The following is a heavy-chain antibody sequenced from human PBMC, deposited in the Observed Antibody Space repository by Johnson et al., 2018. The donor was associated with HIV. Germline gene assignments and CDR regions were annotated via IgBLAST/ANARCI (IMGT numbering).Heavy chain of an antibody. J-gene: IGHJ3*02. CDR3: ARDLGNWDSPRSAVDI. V-gene: IGHV3-9*01. Sequence: VQLVESGGGFIRPGRSLRLSCAASGFTFDEYAMHWVRQVPGKGLEWVSGISWNSGNINYADSVKGRFTISRDNAKNSLYLQMDSLRAEDTAVYYCARDLGNWDSPRSAVDIWGQGTMVTVSS. D-gene: IGHD1/OR15-1a*01. CDR1: GFTFDEYA. CDR2: ISWNSGNI.